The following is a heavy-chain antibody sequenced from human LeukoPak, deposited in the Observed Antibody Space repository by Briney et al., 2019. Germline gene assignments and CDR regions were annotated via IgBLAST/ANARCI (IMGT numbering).Heavy chain of an antibody. V-gene: IGHV3-7*01. D-gene: IGHD3-22*01. Sequence: GGSLGLSCAASGFTFSSYWMSWVRQAPGKGLEWVANIKQDGSEKYYVDSVKGRFTISRDNAKNSLYLQMNSLRAEDTAVYYCATDMASGYYGYDAFDIWGQGTMVTVSS. CDR1: GFTFSSYW. CDR3: ATDMASGYYGYDAFDI. J-gene: IGHJ3*02. CDR2: IKQDGSEK.